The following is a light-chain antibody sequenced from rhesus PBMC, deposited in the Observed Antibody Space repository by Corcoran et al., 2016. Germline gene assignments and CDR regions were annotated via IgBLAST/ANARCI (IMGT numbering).Light chain of an antibody. V-gene: IGKV1S12*01. CDR1: QNIYSN. Sequence: DIQMTQSPSALSASVGDRVTISCRPSQNIYSNVAWYQQKPGKAPKLLIYAASSLQTRIPSRFSGSGYGTDFTLTLSSLQPEDSATYYCQHYYDNPYSFGQGTKVEIK. J-gene: IGKJ2*01. CDR2: AAS. CDR3: QHYYDNPYS.